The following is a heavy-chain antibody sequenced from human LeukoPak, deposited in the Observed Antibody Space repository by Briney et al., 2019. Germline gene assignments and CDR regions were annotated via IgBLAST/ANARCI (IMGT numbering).Heavy chain of an antibody. CDR2: IIPIFGTA. Sequence: ASVKVSCKASGGTFSSYAISWVRQAPGQGLEWMGGIIPIFGTANYAQKFQGRVTITADESTSTAYMELSSLRSDDTALYYCARVDNYYGLDVWGQGTTVTVSS. D-gene: IGHD3-22*01. J-gene: IGHJ6*02. CDR1: GGTFSSYA. CDR3: ARVDNYYGLDV. V-gene: IGHV1-69*13.